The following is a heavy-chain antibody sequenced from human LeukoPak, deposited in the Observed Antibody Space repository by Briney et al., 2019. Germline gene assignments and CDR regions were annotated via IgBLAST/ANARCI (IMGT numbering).Heavy chain of an antibody. J-gene: IGHJ4*02. CDR2: INPSGGST. Sequence: ASVKVSCKASGYTFTSYYMHWVRQAPGQGLEWMGIINPSGGSTTYAQKFQGRVTMTRDTSTSTVYMELSSLRSEDTAVYYCARYCSGGSCYKGGFDYWGQGTLVTVSS. CDR3: ARYCSGGSCYKGGFDY. D-gene: IGHD2-15*01. V-gene: IGHV1-46*01. CDR1: GYTFTSYY.